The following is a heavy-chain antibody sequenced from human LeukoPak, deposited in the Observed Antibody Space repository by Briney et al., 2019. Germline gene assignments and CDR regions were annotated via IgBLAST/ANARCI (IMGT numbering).Heavy chain of an antibody. CDR3: AKGWSGYCTSTRCYTLDF. D-gene: IGHD2-2*02. CDR1: GFTFSDYG. J-gene: IGHJ4*02. V-gene: IGHV3-30*02. CDR2: IRYDGSYK. Sequence: GGSLRLSCAASGFTFSDYGMHWVRQAPGKGLEWVGFIRYDGSYKYYADSVKGRFTISRDNSKSTLYLQMNSLGAEDTAIYYCAKGWSGYCTSTRCYTLDFWGRGTLVTVSS.